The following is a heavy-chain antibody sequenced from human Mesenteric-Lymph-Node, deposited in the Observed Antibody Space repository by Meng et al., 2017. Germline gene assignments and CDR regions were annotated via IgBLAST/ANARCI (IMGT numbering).Heavy chain of an antibody. V-gene: IGHV4-38-2*02. CDR2: IYHSGNT. CDR1: GYSISSGYN. D-gene: IGHD1-26*01. J-gene: IGHJ4*02. Sequence: SETLSLTCTVSGYSISSGYNWGWIRQPPGKGLEWLATIYHSGNTYYNPSLKSRLTISIDASKNQFSLKLSSVTATDTAVYYCTTDPRWEWQGGFGYWGQGTLVTVSS. CDR3: TTDPRWEWQGGFGY.